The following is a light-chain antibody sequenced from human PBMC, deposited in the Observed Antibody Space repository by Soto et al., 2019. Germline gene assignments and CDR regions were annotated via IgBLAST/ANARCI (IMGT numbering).Light chain of an antibody. Sequence: DIQMTQSPSTLSASVGDRVTITCRASQSISSWLAWYQQKPGKAPKLLIYDASSLESGVPSRFSGSGSGTEFTLTISSLQPDDFATYYCQQYNSYSQTTFCQGTKVEIK. J-gene: IGKJ1*01. V-gene: IGKV1-5*01. CDR2: DAS. CDR3: QQYNSYSQTT. CDR1: QSISSW.